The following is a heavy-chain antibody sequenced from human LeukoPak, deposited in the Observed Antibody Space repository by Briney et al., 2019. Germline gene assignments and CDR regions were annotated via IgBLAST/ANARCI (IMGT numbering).Heavy chain of an antibody. Sequence: PGGSLRLSCAASGFTFSNYPMSWVRQAPGKGLEWVSVITSSGDRTSYADSVKGRFTVSRDNSKNMLYLEMNSLRAEDTAVYYCAKGPSITMIVAYFQYWGQGTLVTVSS. CDR2: ITSSGDRT. CDR3: AKGPSITMIVAYFQY. CDR1: GFTFSNYP. J-gene: IGHJ1*01. D-gene: IGHD3-22*01. V-gene: IGHV3-23*01.